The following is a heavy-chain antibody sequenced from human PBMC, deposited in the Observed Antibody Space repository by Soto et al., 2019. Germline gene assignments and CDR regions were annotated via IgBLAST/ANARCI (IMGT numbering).Heavy chain of an antibody. CDR1: GGSISSYY. CDR3: GRRDGASVDP. D-gene: IGHD4-17*01. V-gene: IGHV4-59*01. CDR2: IYYSGST. J-gene: IGHJ5*02. Sequence: PSETLSLTCTVSGGSISSYYWSWIRQPPEKGQEKIGYIYYSGSTNYNTSLKIRVTISIETSKNQYSLKLSSVPAADTAADDYGRRDGASVDPWGQETLVTVSS.